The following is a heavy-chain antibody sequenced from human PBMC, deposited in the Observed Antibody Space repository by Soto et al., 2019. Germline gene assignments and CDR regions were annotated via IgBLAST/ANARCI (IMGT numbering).Heavy chain of an antibody. V-gene: IGHV1-3*01. D-gene: IGHD6-19*01. CDR1: GNTLSIYV. Sequence: GASVKVSRKASGNTLSIYVVSWVRQAPGIRLEWMGWINAGNGNTYYSEKFKGRVSLTRDTVATTVYMELTSLTSEDTGVYYCARDQSGIGWYVDWFDPWGQGTLVTVS. CDR2: INAGNGNT. J-gene: IGHJ5*02. CDR3: ARDQSGIGWYVDWFDP.